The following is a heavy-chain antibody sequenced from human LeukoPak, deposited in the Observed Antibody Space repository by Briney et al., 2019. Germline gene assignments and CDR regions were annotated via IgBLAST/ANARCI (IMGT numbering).Heavy chain of an antibody. CDR3: ASDILTGYVAFDI. CDR2: INHSGST. Sequence: SETLSLTCAVYGGSFSGYYWSWIRQPPGKGLEWLGEINHSGSTNYNPSLKSRVTISVDTSKNQFSLKLSSVTAADTAVYYCASDILTGYVAFDIWGQGTMVTVSS. D-gene: IGHD3-9*01. V-gene: IGHV4-34*01. J-gene: IGHJ3*02. CDR1: GGSFSGYY.